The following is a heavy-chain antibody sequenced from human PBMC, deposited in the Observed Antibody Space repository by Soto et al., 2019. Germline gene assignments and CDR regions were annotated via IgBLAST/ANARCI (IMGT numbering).Heavy chain of an antibody. V-gene: IGHV3-21*01. J-gene: IGHJ4*02. CDR3: VCDDNRRF. CDR1: GLTFSTYT. Sequence: ELQLVESGGGLVKPGGSLRLSCAASGLTFSTYTMNWVRQAPGKGLEFVSSIGRTGIDRYYIASVKGRFTISRDNAQKSLYLQMNSLRVEDTALYYWVCDDNRRFWGQGNLVIVSS. CDR2: IGRTGIDR. D-gene: IGHD1-1*01.